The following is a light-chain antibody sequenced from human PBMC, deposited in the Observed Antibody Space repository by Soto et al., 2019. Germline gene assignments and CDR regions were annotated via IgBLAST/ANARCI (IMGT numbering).Light chain of an antibody. CDR3: SSYTSVSTWL. V-gene: IGLV2-14*01. CDR1: SRDVGGYNY. CDR2: EVT. J-gene: IGLJ2*01. Sequence: QSALTQPASVSGSPGQSITISCAGTSRDVGGYNYASWYQQYPGKAPKVIISEVTNRPSGVPNRFSGSKSGNTASLTISGLQAEDEADYYCSSYTSVSTWLFGGGTKVTVL.